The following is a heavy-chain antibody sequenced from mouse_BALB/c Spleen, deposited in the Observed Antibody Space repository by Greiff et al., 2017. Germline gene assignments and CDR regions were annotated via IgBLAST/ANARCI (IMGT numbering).Heavy chain of an antibody. D-gene: IGHD2-3*01. J-gene: IGHJ1*01. CDR2: IDPANGNT. Sequence: EVQLQQSGAELVKPGASVKLSCTASGFNIKDTYMHWVKQRPEQGLEWIGRIDPANGNTKYDPKFQGKATITADTSSNTAYLQLSSLTSEDTAVYYCAREAYDYWYFDVWGAGTTVTVSS. V-gene: IGHV14-3*02. CDR3: AREAYDYWYFDV. CDR1: GFNIKDTY.